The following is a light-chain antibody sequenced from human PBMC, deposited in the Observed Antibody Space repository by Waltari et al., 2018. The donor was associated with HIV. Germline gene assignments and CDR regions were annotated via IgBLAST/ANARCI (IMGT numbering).Light chain of an antibody. Sequence: QSVLTQPPSASCTPGQRVTISCSASSSNIASYTVTSYQQLPGTAPKLRIYSNNQRPSGVPDRFSGSKSGTSAYLAISGLQSEDEADYYCAAWDDSLNGWVFGGGTKLTVL. J-gene: IGLJ3*02. CDR1: SSNIASYT. V-gene: IGLV1-44*01. CDR2: SNN. CDR3: AAWDDSLNGWV.